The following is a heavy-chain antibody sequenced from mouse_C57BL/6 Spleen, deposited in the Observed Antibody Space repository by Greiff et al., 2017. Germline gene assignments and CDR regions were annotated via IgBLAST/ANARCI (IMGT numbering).Heavy chain of an antibody. Sequence: EVKLQESGPGMVKPSQSLSLTCTVTGYSITSGYDWHWIRHFPGNKLEWMGYISYSGSTNYNPSLKSRISITHDTSKNHFFLKLNSVTTEDTATYYCALTGTAYYAMDYWGQGTSVTVSS. V-gene: IGHV3-1*01. CDR2: ISYSGST. D-gene: IGHD4-1*01. J-gene: IGHJ4*01. CDR3: ALTGTAYYAMDY. CDR1: GYSITSGYD.